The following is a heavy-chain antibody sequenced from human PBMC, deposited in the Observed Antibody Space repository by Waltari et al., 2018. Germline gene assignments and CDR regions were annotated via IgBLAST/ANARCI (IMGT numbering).Heavy chain of an antibody. CDR2: IRYDVTNE. Sequence: QVKLVESGGVVAQPGGSLRLSCAASGFTFSSYGMHWVRQSPGKGLGGVDFIRYDVTNEYYADSVKGRFTISRDNSKSTLSLQMNSLRAENTGVYYCAKDGSFVVVPEAMFDYYMDVWGRGTTVTVSS. J-gene: IGHJ6*03. CDR1: GFTFSSYG. D-gene: IGHD2-2*01. V-gene: IGHV3-30*02. CDR3: AKDGSFVVVPEAMFDYYMDV.